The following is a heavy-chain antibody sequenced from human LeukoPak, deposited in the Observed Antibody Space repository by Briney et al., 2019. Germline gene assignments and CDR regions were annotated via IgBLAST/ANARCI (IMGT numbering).Heavy chain of an antibody. J-gene: IGHJ4*02. CDR3: ASPPVDSSGWTHFDY. CDR2: IIPIIGTA. Sequence: ASVKVSCKASGGTFSSYAISWVRQAPGQGLEWMGGIIPIIGTANYAQKFQGRVTITADESTSTAYMELSSLRSEDTAVYYCASPPVDSSGWTHFDYWGQGTLVSVSS. CDR1: GGTFSSYA. V-gene: IGHV1-69*13. D-gene: IGHD6-19*01.